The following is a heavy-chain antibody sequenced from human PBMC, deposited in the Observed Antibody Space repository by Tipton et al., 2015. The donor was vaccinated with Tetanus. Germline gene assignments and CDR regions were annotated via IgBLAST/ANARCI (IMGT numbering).Heavy chain of an antibody. CDR3: ARDGPNAGSWPSFDY. CDR1: GFTFSSHG. J-gene: IGHJ4*02. V-gene: IGHV3-33*01. CDR2: ISFNGRNQ. D-gene: IGHD6-13*01. Sequence: SLRLSCEASGFTFSSHGMHWVRQAPGKGLEWVAVISFNGRNQYYADSGKGRCTVTRDNSKNTLSLQVDILRAEDTAVYYCARDGPNAGSWPSFDYWGQGDLVPVSS.